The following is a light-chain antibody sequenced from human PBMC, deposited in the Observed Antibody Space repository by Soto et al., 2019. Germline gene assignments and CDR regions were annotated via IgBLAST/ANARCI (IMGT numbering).Light chain of an antibody. Sequence: QSALTQPASVSGSAGQSITISCTGTSSDVGSYNLVSWYQQHPGNAPKLLIYEGSNRPSGVSVRFSGSKSGNTASLTISGLQGEDEADYYCCSYAGGSTFVFGAGTKLTVL. CDR1: SSDVGSYNL. CDR3: CSYAGGSTFV. CDR2: EGS. V-gene: IGLV2-23*01. J-gene: IGLJ1*01.